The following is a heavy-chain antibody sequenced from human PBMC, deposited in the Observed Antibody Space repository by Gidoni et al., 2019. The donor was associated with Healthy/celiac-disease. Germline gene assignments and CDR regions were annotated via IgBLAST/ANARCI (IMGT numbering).Heavy chain of an antibody. J-gene: IGHJ5*02. V-gene: IGHV4-59*01. Sequence: QVQLQESGPGLVKPSETLSLTCTVSGGSISSYYWSWIRQPPGKGLEWIGYIYYSGSTNYNPSLKSRVTISVDTSKNQFSLKLSSVTAADTAVYYCASSDGYALFDPWGQGTLVTVSS. CDR3: ASSDGYALFDP. D-gene: IGHD5-12*01. CDR1: GGSISSYY. CDR2: IYYSGST.